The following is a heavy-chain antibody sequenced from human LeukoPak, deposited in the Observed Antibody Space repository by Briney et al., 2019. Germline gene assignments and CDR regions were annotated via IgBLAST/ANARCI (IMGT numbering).Heavy chain of an antibody. Sequence: GGSLRLSCAASGFTFSNYAMHWVRQAPGKGLEWMAAISYDGSDKYYADSVKGRFTLSRDNSKNTLYLQMNSLRGDDSALYYCARPNCSFTDCFFYYYRVVWGKGTKGTVSS. CDR1: GFTFSNYA. CDR2: ISYDGSDK. D-gene: IGHD2-21*02. V-gene: IGHV3-30*01. J-gene: IGHJ6*03. CDR3: ARPNCSFTDCFFYYYRVV.